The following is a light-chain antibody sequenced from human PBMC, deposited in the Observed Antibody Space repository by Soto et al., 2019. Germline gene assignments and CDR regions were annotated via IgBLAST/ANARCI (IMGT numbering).Light chain of an antibody. J-gene: IGLJ1*01. CDR3: SSYSSINTRLYV. V-gene: IGLV2-14*01. CDR2: EVS. CDR1: GSDVGGYDY. Sequence: QSALTQPASVSGSPGQSITISCTGTGSDVGGYDYVSWYQHHPGKAPKLMIYEVSNRPSGVSNRFSASKSGNTASLTISALQTEDEADYYCSSYSSINTRLYVFGTGTKVTVL.